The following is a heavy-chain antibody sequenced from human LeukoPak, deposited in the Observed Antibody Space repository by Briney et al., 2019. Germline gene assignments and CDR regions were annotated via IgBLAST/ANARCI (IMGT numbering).Heavy chain of an antibody. CDR2: IKQDGSEK. V-gene: IGHV3-7*01. CDR3: ARNGAPVVTAITPYYYYMDV. CDR1: GFTFSSYG. D-gene: IGHD2-21*02. J-gene: IGHJ6*03. Sequence: PGGSLRLSCAASGFTFSSYGMSWVRQAPGKGLEWVANIKQDGSEKYYVDSVKGRFTISRDNAKNSLYLQMNSLSAEDTAVYYCARNGAPVVTAITPYYYYMDVWGKGTTVTVSS.